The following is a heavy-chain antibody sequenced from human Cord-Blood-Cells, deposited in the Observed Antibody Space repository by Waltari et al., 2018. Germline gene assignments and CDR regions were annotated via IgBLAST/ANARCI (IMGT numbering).Heavy chain of an antibody. CDR3: ARVSYMDV. CDR1: GFTFSRYG. V-gene: IGHV3-33*01. CDR2: IWYDGSNK. J-gene: IGHJ6*03. Sequence: QVQLVESGGGVVQPGRPLRLSCAASGFTFSRYGMHWVRQAPGKGLEWVAVIWYDGSNKYYADSVRGRFTISRDNSKNTLYLQMNSLRAEDTAVYSCARVSYMDVWGKGTTVTVSS.